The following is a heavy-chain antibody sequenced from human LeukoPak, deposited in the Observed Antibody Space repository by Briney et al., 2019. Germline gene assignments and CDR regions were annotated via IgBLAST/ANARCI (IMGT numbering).Heavy chain of an antibody. CDR3: ARRVAAAGRAFGY. D-gene: IGHD6-13*01. V-gene: IGHV4-39*01. CDR1: GGSISSSSYY. Sequence: PSETLSLTCTVSGGSISSSSYYWGWIRQPPGKGLEWIGSIYYSGSTYYNPSLKSRVTISVDTSKNQFSLKLSSVTAADTAVYYCARRVAAAGRAFGYWGQGTLVTVSS. J-gene: IGHJ4*02. CDR2: IYYSGST.